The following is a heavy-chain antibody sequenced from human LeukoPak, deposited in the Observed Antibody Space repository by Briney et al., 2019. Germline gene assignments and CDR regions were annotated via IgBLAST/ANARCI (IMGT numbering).Heavy chain of an antibody. J-gene: IGHJ3*02. CDR2: RNPGDSDI. CDR3: ARQGTTVTHEGAFDI. Sequence: GESLKISCKGSGYSFTSYWIGWVRQMPGKGLEWMGIRNPGDSDIRYSPSFQGQVTISADKSTSTAYLQWGSLKASDTAMYYCARQGTTVTHEGAFDIWGQGTMVTVS. CDR1: GYSFTSYW. D-gene: IGHD4-17*01. V-gene: IGHV5-51*01.